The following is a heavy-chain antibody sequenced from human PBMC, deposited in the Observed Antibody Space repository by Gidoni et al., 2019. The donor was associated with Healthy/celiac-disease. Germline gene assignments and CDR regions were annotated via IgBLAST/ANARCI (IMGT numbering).Heavy chain of an antibody. V-gene: IGHV2-70*01. J-gene: IGHJ5*02. CDR2: MYWDDDK. CDR3: ARTVEYSSPQWGFDH. CDR1: GFSLSTSGMC. Sequence: QVTLRESGPALVKPTQTLTLTCTFSGFSLSTSGMCVSWIRQPPGKALEWLALMYWDDDKYYSKYLKTRLTIAKDTTKNQVVLTMTNMDPVDTATYYCARTVEYSSPQWGFDHWGQGTLVTVSS. D-gene: IGHD6-6*01.